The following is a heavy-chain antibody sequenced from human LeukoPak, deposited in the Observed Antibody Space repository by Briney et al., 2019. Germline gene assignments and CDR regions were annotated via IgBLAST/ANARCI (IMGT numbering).Heavy chain of an antibody. Sequence: SQTLSLTCVISGYSVSSNSAAWNWIRQSPSRGLEWLGRTYYRSKWYNDYAESVKSRITVNPDTTKNQFSLQLISVTPEDTAVYYCACSRIAVAGNNWFDPWGQGTLVTVSS. CDR1: GYSVSSNSAA. CDR3: ACSRIAVAGNNWFDP. D-gene: IGHD6-19*01. J-gene: IGHJ5*02. V-gene: IGHV6-1*01. CDR2: TYYRSKWYN.